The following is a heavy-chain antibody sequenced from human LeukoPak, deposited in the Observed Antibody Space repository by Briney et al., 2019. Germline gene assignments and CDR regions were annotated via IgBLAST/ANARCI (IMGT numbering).Heavy chain of an antibody. CDR2: MNPNSGNT. CDR3: ARGGDLYDFWSGYYNP. J-gene: IGHJ5*02. V-gene: IGHV1-8*03. Sequence: GASVKVSCKASGYTFTSYDINWVRLATGQGHEWMGWMNPNSGNTGYAQKFQGRVTITRNTSISTAYMELSSLRSEDTAVYYCARGGDLYDFWSGYYNPWGQGTLVTVSS. CDR1: GYTFTSYD. D-gene: IGHD3-3*01.